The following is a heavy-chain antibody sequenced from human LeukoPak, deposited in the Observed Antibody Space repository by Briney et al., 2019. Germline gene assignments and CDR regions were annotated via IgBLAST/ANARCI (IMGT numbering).Heavy chain of an antibody. Sequence: GGSLRLSCAASGFTFSSYGMHWVRQAPGKGLEWVAVISYDGSNKYYADSVKGRFTISRDNSKNTLYLQMNSLRAEDTAVYYCAKDHRPGRSGGSCYLEYFQHWGQGTLVTVSS. CDR1: GFTFSSYG. J-gene: IGHJ1*01. CDR3: AKDHRPGRSGGSCYLEYFQH. V-gene: IGHV3-30*18. D-gene: IGHD2-15*01. CDR2: ISYDGSNK.